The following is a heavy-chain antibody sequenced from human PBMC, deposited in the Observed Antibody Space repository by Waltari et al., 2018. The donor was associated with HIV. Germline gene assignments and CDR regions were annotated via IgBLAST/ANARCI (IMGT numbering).Heavy chain of an antibody. CDR3: ARGRGSAAWYPFDN. CDR1: GNTFTTYG. Sequence: QVQLMQSGAEVRKPGASVKVSCQASGNTFTTYGTTWVRQAPGQGLEWMGWISPDSDYTYDAQNLHGRVTMTTETSTATVYMGLRSLGYDDTAVYYCARGRGSAAWYPFDNWGQGTLVTVSS. CDR2: ISPDSDYT. J-gene: IGHJ4*02. V-gene: IGHV1-18*01. D-gene: IGHD6-13*01.